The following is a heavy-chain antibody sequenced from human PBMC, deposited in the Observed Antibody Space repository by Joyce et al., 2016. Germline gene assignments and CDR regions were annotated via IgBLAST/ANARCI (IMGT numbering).Heavy chain of an antibody. J-gene: IGHJ5*02. V-gene: IGHV4-34*02. CDR3: ARGLVVTGTRVRGYNYGYSS. CDR2: VNHSGST. D-gene: IGHD5-18*01. CDR1: GGSFSGYY. Sequence: QVQLQQWGGGLLKPSETLSITCAVYGGSFSGYYWSWIRQPPGKGLEWIGEVNHSGSTSYDESLKSRVTISVDTSKNQLSLNLTSVTAADTAVYFCARGLVVTGTRVRGYNYGYSSWGQGTLVTVSS.